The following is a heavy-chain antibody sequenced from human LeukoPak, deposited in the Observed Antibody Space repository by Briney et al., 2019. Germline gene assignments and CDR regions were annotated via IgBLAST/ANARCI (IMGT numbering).Heavy chain of an antibody. CDR2: IKQDGSEK. D-gene: IGHD3-10*01. J-gene: IGHJ4*02. Sequence: GGSLRLSCAGSGFTISDYWMHWVRQSPGKGLEWVANIKQDGSEKFYVDSVKGRFTISRDNAKNSLYLQMNSLRAEDTAVYYCARKAGDYWGQGTLVTVSS. CDR3: ARKAGDY. CDR1: GFTISDYW. V-gene: IGHV3-7*01.